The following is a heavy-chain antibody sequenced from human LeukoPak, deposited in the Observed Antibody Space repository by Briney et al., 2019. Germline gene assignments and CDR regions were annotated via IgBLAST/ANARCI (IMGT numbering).Heavy chain of an antibody. CDR3: ARHSGSYYRYFDY. CDR1: GGSISRSHYY. CDR2: IYYSGIT. V-gene: IGHV4-39*01. J-gene: IGHJ4*02. Sequence: SETLSLTCTVSGGSISRSHYYWGWIRQPPGKGLEWIGSIYYSGITYYNPSLKSRVTISVDTSKNEFSLKLSSVSAADTAVCYCARHSGSYYRYFDYWGQGTLVTVSS. D-gene: IGHD1-26*01.